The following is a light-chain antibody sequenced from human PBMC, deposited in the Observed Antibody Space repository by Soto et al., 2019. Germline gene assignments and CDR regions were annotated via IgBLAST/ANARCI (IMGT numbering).Light chain of an antibody. Sequence: DIVMTQSPDSLAVSLGERATINCKSSQSVLYSSNNKNYLAWYQQKPGQPPKALIYWASTRESGVPDRFSGSGSGSDFTLTISSLQAEDVAVYYCQQYYTTPWTFGQGTLVDIK. CDR3: QQYYTTPWT. J-gene: IGKJ1*01. CDR1: QSVLYSSNNKNY. CDR2: WAS. V-gene: IGKV4-1*01.